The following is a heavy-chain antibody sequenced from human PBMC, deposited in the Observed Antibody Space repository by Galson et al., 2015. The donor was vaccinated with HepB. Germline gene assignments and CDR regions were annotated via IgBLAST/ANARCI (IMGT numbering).Heavy chain of an antibody. V-gene: IGHV3-23*01. J-gene: IGHJ4*02. CDR3: AKGKGTCYAYSFDY. D-gene: IGHD3-16*01. CDR1: GFTFSDYA. CDR2: ISINGVGT. Sequence: SLRLSCAASGFTFSDYAMSWVRQAPGKGLELVSPISINGVGTYYADSVKGRFTISRDNSRNTLYLQMNSLRAEDTAVYYCAKGKGTCYAYSFDYWGQGSLVTVSS.